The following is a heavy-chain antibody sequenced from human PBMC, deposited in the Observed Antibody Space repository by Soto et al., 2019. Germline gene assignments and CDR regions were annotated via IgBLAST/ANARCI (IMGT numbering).Heavy chain of an antibody. CDR2: ISYDGSTR. CDR1: GFTFSTNA. D-gene: IGHD6-19*01. J-gene: IGHJ4*02. V-gene: IGHV3-30-3*02. CDR3: AKQFSGWSYYFDY. Sequence: QVQLVESGGGVVQPGRSLRLSCAASGFTFSTNAMHWVRQAPGKGLEWVAVISYDGSTRYYADSMKGRFTISRDNSKNTLYLQMNSLRAEDTAVYYCAKQFSGWSYYFDYWGQGTLVTDS.